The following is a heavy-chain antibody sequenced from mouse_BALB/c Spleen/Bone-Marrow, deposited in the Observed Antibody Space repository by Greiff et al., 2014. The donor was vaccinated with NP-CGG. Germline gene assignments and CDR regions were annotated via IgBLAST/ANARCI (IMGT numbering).Heavy chain of an antibody. D-gene: IGHD2-12*01. CDR1: GYAFTNYL. CDR2: INPGSGGT. Sequence: VQLQQSGAELVRPGTSVKVSCKASGYAFTNYLIEWVKQRPGQGLEWIGLINPGSGGTNYNEKFKGKATLTADKSSSTAYMQLSSQTSDDSAVNFCAKQDDAYFDYWGQGTTLTVSA. V-gene: IGHV1-54*01. J-gene: IGHJ2*01. CDR3: AKQDDAYFDY.